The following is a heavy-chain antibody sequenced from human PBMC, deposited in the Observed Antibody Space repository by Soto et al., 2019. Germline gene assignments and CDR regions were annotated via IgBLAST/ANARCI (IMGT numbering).Heavy chain of an antibody. CDR1: GFTFSSYS. Sequence: EVQLVESGGGLVKPGGYLRLSCAASGFTFSSYSRNWVRQAPGKGLEWVSSISSSSSYIYYADSVKGRFTISRDNAKNSLYLQMNSLRAEDTAVYYCARVRGYSGYDYDYYYYMDVWGKGTTVTVSS. D-gene: IGHD5-12*01. J-gene: IGHJ6*03. V-gene: IGHV3-21*01. CDR2: ISSSSSYI. CDR3: ARVRGYSGYDYDYYYYMDV.